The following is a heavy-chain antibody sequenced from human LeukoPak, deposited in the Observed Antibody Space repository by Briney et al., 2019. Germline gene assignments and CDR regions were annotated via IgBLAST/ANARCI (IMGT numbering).Heavy chain of an antibody. J-gene: IGHJ4*02. CDR3: TTERNSDFWSGYPIY. D-gene: IGHD3-3*01. Sequence: AGGSLRLSCAASGFAFSNAWMSWVRQAPGKGLEWVGRIKSKTDGGTTDYAVPVKGRFTISRDDSKNTLYLQMNSLKTEDTAVYYCTTERNSDFWSGYPIYWGQGTLVTVSS. CDR1: GFAFSNAW. CDR2: IKSKTDGGTT. V-gene: IGHV3-15*01.